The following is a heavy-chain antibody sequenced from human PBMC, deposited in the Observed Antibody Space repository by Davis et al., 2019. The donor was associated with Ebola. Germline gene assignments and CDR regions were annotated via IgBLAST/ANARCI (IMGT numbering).Heavy chain of an antibody. J-gene: IGHJ4*02. V-gene: IGHV3-48*04. CDR2: ISSSSSTI. CDR3: GRDRPRDY. Sequence: GESLKISCAASGFTFSSYSMNWVRQAPGKGLEWVSYISSSSSTIYYADSVKGRFTISRDNAKNSLYLQMNSLRAEDTAVYYCGRDRPRDYWGQGSLVTVSS. CDR1: GFTFSSYS.